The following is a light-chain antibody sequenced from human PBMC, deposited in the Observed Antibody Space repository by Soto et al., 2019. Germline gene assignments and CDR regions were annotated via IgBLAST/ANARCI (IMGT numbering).Light chain of an antibody. CDR1: NTDVGGYNY. CDR3: TSYTPTGALV. Sequence: QSALTQPASVSGSPGQSITVSCTGTNTDVGGYNYVSWYQHRPGKAPRLMIYEVRNRLSGVSNRFSSSKSGNTASLTISGLQSEDEADYYCTSYTPTGALVFGSGTKLTVL. J-gene: IGLJ3*02. CDR2: EVR. V-gene: IGLV2-14*01.